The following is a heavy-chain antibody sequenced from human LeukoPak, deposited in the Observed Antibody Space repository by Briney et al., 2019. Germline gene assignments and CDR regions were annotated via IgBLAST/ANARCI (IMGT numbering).Heavy chain of an antibody. CDR3: ATEKLDYDFWSGYGTKYYFDY. V-gene: IGHV1-2*02. J-gene: IGHJ4*02. D-gene: IGHD3-3*01. CDR1: GYTFTGYY. CDR2: INPNSGST. Sequence: EASVKVSCKASGYTFTGYYMHWVRQAPGQGLEWMGWINPNSGSTNYAQKFQGRVTMTRDTSISTAYMDLSRLRSDDTAVYYCATEKLDYDFWSGYGTKYYFDYWGQGTLVTVSS.